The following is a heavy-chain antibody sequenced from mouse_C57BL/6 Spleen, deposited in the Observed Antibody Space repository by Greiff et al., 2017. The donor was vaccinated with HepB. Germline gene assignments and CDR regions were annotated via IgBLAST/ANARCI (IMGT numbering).Heavy chain of an antibody. J-gene: IGHJ2*01. CDR2: IDPEDGET. CDR3: ARKRLEYYFDY. Sequence: VQLKESGAELVKPGASVKLSCTASGFNIKDYYMHWVKQRTEQGLEWIGRIDPEDGETKYAPKFQGKATITADTSSNTAYLQLSSLTSEDTAVYYCARKRLEYYFDYWGQGTTLTVSS. D-gene: IGHD2-13*01. CDR1: GFNIKDYY. V-gene: IGHV14-2*01.